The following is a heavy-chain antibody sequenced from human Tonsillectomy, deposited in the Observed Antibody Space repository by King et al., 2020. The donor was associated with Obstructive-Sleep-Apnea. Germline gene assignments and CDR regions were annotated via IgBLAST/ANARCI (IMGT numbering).Heavy chain of an antibody. CDR1: GGSISSSNW. V-gene: IGHV4-4*02. Sequence: QLQESGPGLVKPSGTLSLTCAVPGGSISSSNWWSWVRQPPGKGLEWIGKIYHSGSTNYNPSLKSRVTISVNKSKNQFSLKLSSVTAADTAVYYCARAPLGYCSSTSCTFDYWGQGTLVTVSS. CDR3: ARAPLGYCSSTSCTFDY. J-gene: IGHJ4*02. D-gene: IGHD2-2*01. CDR2: IYHSGST.